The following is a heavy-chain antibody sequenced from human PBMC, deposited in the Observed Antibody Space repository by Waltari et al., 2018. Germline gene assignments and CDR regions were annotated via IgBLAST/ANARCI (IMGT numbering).Heavy chain of an antibody. J-gene: IGHJ4*02. V-gene: IGHV3-21*01. CDR2: ISSSSSYI. D-gene: IGHD6-19*01. Sequence: EVQLVESGGGLVKPGGSLRLSCAASGFTFSSYSMNWVRQATGKGLEWVSSISSSSSYIYYADSVKGRFTISRDNAKNSLYLQMNSLRAEDTAVYYCARDRGVAVAGTGDYWGQGTLVTVSS. CDR1: GFTFSSYS. CDR3: ARDRGVAVAGTGDY.